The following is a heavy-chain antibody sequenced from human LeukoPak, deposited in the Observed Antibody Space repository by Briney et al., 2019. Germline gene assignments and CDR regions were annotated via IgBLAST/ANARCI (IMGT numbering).Heavy chain of an antibody. CDR2: ISGSGGST. V-gene: IGHV3-23*01. J-gene: IGHJ5*02. CDR1: GFTFSSYA. D-gene: IGHD3-9*01. CDR3: AKSLYDSYDYDILTGYYPVNWFDP. Sequence: GGSLRLSCAASGFTFSSYAMSWVRQAPGKGLEWVSAISGSGGSTYYADSVKGRFTISRDNSKNTLYLQMNSLRAEDTAVYYCAKSLYDSYDYDILTGYYPVNWFDPWGQGTLATVSS.